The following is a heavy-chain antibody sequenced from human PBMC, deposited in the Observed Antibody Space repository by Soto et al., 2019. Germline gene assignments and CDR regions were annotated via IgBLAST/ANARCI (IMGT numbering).Heavy chain of an antibody. V-gene: IGHV4-61*05. Sequence: SETLSLTCTVSGGSISSSSYYWGWIRQPPGKGLEWIGYIYYSGSTNYNPSLKSRVTISVDTSKNQFSLKLSSVTAADTAVYYCARQYQLLRVNWFDPWGQGTLVTVSS. J-gene: IGHJ5*02. CDR1: GGSISSSSYY. CDR3: ARQYQLLRVNWFDP. CDR2: IYYSGST. D-gene: IGHD2-2*01.